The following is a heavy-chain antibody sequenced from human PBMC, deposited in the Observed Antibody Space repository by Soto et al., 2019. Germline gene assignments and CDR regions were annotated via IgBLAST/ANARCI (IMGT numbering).Heavy chain of an antibody. CDR2: ISGDNGNT. CDR1: AYTFTNYA. Sequence: QVQLLQSGAAVKKPGASVRVSCQTSAYTFTNYAVSWVRQAPGQGLEWMGWISGDNGNTIYAQKFQGRVTMTTDTSTRKAYMEMRSLRSDDTAVYYCATGLLGYCSGGSCYSDSWGQGTLVTVSS. V-gene: IGHV1-18*01. D-gene: IGHD2-15*01. J-gene: IGHJ4*02. CDR3: ATGLLGYCSGGSCYSDS.